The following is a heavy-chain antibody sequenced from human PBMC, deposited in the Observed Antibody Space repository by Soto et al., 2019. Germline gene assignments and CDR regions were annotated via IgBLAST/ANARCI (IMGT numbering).Heavy chain of an antibody. J-gene: IGHJ4*02. CDR1: GFTFSSYA. Sequence: QVQLVESGGGVVQPGRSLRLSCAASGFTFSSYAMHWVRQAPGKGLEWVAVISYDGSNKYYADSVKGRFTISRDNSKNTLYLQMNSLRAEDTAVYYCARDPNHGQFDYWGQGTLVTVSS. CDR2: ISYDGSNK. CDR3: ARDPNHGQFDY. V-gene: IGHV3-30-3*01.